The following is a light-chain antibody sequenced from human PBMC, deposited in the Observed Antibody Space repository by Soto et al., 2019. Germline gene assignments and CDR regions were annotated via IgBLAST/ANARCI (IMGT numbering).Light chain of an antibody. V-gene: IGKV3-20*01. Sequence: EIVLTQSPGTLSLSPGERATLSCRASQTACSNCLAWYQQKPGQAPRLLISGESNRATGIPDRFSGSGSGTDFTLTISRLEPEDFAVYYCQQYGGSPGFTFGPGTRVDIK. CDR2: GES. J-gene: IGKJ3*01. CDR3: QQYGGSPGFT. CDR1: QTACSNC.